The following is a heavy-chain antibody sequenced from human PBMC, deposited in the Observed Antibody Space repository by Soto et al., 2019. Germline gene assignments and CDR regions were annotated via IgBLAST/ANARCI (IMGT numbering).Heavy chain of an antibody. Sequence: QVQLVQSGAEVKNPGSSVKVSCKASGGTFSSYAISWVRQAPGQGLEWMGGIIPIFGTANYAQKFQGRVTITADESTSTAYMELSSLRSEDTAVYYCARGIVVVISATPYNWFDPWGQGTLVTVSS. CDR1: GGTFSSYA. J-gene: IGHJ5*02. D-gene: IGHD3-22*01. V-gene: IGHV1-69*01. CDR2: IIPIFGTA. CDR3: ARGIVVVISATPYNWFDP.